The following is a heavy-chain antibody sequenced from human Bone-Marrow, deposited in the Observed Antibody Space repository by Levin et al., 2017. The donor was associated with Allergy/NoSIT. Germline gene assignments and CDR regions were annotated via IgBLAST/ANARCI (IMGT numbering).Heavy chain of an antibody. CDR1: GLTFSNYG. Sequence: TGGSLRLSCAASGLTFSNYGMHWVRQAPGKGLEWVAVISYDGTKKYHADSVKGRFTIYRDNSKNTLYLQMNSLRTEDTAVYYCAKAMNYDDSRGYYSGDHWGQGTLVTVSS. J-gene: IGHJ4*02. CDR2: ISYDGTKK. CDR3: AKAMNYDDSRGYYSGDH. V-gene: IGHV3-30*18. D-gene: IGHD3-22*01.